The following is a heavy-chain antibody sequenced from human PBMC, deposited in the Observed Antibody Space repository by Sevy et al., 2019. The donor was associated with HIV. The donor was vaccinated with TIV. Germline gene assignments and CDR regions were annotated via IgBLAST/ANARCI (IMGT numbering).Heavy chain of an antibody. V-gene: IGHV3-11*01. CDR1: GFTFSDYY. D-gene: IGHD6-19*01. CDR3: ARVGSSGWYGSNGMDV. J-gene: IGHJ6*02. CDR2: ISSSGSTI. Sequence: GGSLRLSCAASGFTFSDYYMSWIRQAPGKGLEWVSYISSSGSTIYYADSVKGRFTISRDNAKNSLYLQMNSLRAEDTAVYYCARVGSSGWYGSNGMDVWGQWTTVTVSS.